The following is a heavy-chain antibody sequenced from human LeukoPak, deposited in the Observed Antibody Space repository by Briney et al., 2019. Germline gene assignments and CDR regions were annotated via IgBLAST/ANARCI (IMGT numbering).Heavy chain of an antibody. V-gene: IGHV3-48*01. Sequence: PGGSLRLSCAASEFTFSSYSMNWVRQAPGKGLEWVSYISSSSSTIYYADSVKGRFTISRDNAKNSLYLQMNSLRAEDTAVYYCASVVGATTRWYYFDYWGQGTLVTVSS. CDR3: ASVVGATTRWYYFDY. CDR1: EFTFSSYS. J-gene: IGHJ4*02. CDR2: ISSSSSTI. D-gene: IGHD1-26*01.